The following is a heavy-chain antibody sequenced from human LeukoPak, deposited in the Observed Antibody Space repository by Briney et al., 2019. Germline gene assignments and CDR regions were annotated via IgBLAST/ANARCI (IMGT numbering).Heavy chain of an antibody. CDR2: IYYSGTT. V-gene: IGHV4-59*01. CDR3: ARARDYCSSTSCYGFDY. CDR1: CDSISSYY. Sequence: SETLFFTCTVSCDSISSYYWSWIRQPSGKGLEWIGDIYYSGTTYYNPSLKSRVNISVDPSKNQFALKLSSVTGADTAVYYFARARDYCSSTSCYGFDYWGQGNLVTVSS. J-gene: IGHJ4*02. D-gene: IGHD2-2*01.